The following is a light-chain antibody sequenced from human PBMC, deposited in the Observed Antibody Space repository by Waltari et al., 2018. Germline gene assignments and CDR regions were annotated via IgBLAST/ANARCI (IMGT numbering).Light chain of an antibody. Sequence: QSVLTQPPSASGTPGQRVTISCFGSTSTVRRPPVYWYQHIPGTAPKLLIFRNNQRPSGVPDRFSASGSGTSASLAISGLRSEDEALYFCAAWDDRLSAVAFGGGTKLTVL. CDR1: TSTVRRPP. CDR2: RNN. V-gene: IGLV1-47*01. CDR3: AAWDDRLSAVA. J-gene: IGLJ3*02.